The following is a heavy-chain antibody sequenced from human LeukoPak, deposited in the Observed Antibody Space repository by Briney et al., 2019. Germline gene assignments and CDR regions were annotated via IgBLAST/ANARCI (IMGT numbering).Heavy chain of an antibody. Sequence: SETLSLTCTVSGGSISNYYWSWIRQPPGKGLEWIGYIYYSGSTNYNPSLKSRVTISVDTSKNQFSLKLSSVTAADTAVYYCARGPPTSDAFDIWGQGTMVTVSS. J-gene: IGHJ3*02. D-gene: IGHD1-1*01. CDR1: GGSISNYY. CDR3: ARGPPTSDAFDI. CDR2: IYYSGST. V-gene: IGHV4-59*01.